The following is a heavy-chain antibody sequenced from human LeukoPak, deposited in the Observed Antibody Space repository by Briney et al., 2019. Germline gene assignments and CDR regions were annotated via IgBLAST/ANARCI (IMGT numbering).Heavy chain of an antibody. CDR3: ARCQGGSGWPYYFDY. J-gene: IGHJ4*02. CDR1: GFMFSSYA. CDR2: ISYDGSNK. Sequence: ERSLSLSCAASGFMFSSYAMHWVRQAPGKGLEWVAVISYDGSNKYYADSVKGRFTISRDNSKNTLFLQMNSLRAEDTAVYYCARCQGGSGWPYYFDYWGQGTLVTVSS. V-gene: IGHV3-30*04. D-gene: IGHD6-19*01.